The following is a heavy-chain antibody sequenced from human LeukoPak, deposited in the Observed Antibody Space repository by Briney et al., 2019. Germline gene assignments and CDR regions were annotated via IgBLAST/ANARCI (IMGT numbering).Heavy chain of an antibody. CDR1: GFTFSSYD. Sequence: PGGTLRLSCAVSGFTFSSYDMHWVRQAPGKGLEGVAYIRYDGSNKYYADSVKGRFTISRDDSKNTLYLKMNRLRAEDTAVYDCAKDPQYYYGSGSYGFDPWGQGTLVTVSS. J-gene: IGHJ5*02. CDR2: IRYDGSNK. CDR3: AKDPQYYYGSGSYGFDP. V-gene: IGHV3-30*02. D-gene: IGHD3-10*01.